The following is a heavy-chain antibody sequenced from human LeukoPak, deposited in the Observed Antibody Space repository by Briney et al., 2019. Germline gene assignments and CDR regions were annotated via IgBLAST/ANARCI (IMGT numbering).Heavy chain of an antibody. CDR2: IYYSGST. V-gene: IGHV4-39*01. J-gene: IGHJ4*02. CDR1: GGSISSSSYY. CDR3: XXXKXRDGXYXYDXWSGYHYYFDY. Sequence: SETLSLTCTVSGGSISSSSYYWGWIRQPPGKGLEWIGSIYYSGSTYYNPSLKSRVTISVDTSKNQFSLKLSSVTAADTAVYXXXXXKXRDGXYXYDXWSGYHYYFDYWGQGTLVTVSS. D-gene: IGHD3-3*01.